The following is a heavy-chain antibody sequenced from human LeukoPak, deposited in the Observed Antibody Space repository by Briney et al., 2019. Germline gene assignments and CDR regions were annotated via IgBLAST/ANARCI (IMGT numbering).Heavy chain of an antibody. Sequence: PSETLSLTCTVSVDSISGYYWSWIRQPSGKGLEWIGYMYYSGNTNYNPSLESRLTTSLDTSKNQFSLKLSSVTAADTAVYYCARGKYYFDYWGQGTLVTVSS. CDR1: VDSISGYY. V-gene: IGHV4-59*01. CDR3: ARGKYYFDY. J-gene: IGHJ4*02. CDR2: MYYSGNT.